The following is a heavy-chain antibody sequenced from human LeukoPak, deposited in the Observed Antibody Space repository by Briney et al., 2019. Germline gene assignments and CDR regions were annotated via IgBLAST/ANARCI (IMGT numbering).Heavy chain of an antibody. CDR1: GVSISSGNYY. J-gene: IGHJ3*02. Sequence: SQTLSLTCTVSGVSISSGNYYWSWIRQPAGKGLEWIGRIYTSGSSNYNPSFKSRVTISVDTSKNQFSLTLSSVTAADTAVYYCARFHSYTAFDIWGQGTMVSVSS. CDR3: ARFHSYTAFDI. CDR2: IYTSGSS. V-gene: IGHV4-61*02.